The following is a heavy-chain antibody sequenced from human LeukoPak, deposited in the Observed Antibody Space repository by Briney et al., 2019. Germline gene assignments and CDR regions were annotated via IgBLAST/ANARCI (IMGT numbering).Heavy chain of an antibody. CDR2: IKSKTDGGTT. CDR3: TTDFPTIFGVVTSDDAFDI. Sequence: GGSLRLSCAASGFTFSNAWMSWVRQAPGKGLEWVGRIKSKTDGGTTDYAAPVKGRFTISRGDSKNTLYLQMNSLKTEDTAVYYCTTDFPTIFGVVTSDDAFDIWGQGTMVTVSS. J-gene: IGHJ3*02. D-gene: IGHD3-3*01. CDR1: GFTFSNAW. V-gene: IGHV3-15*01.